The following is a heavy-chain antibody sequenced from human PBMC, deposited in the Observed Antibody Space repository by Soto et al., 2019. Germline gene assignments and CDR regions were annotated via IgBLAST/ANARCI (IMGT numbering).Heavy chain of an antibody. Sequence: GGSLRLSCAASGFTFSNYGMSWVRQAPGKGLEWVSVISGSGGSTYYADSVKGRFTLSRDNSKNTVYLQMNSLRAEDTVVYYCAKDSPVGVPLLRDLHDWGQGTLVTVSS. V-gene: IGHV3-23*01. D-gene: IGHD2-15*01. J-gene: IGHJ1*01. CDR2: ISGSGGST. CDR3: AKDSPVGVPLLRDLHD. CDR1: GFTFSNYG.